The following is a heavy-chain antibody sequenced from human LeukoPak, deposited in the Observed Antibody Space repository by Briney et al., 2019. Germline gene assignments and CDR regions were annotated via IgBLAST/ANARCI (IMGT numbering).Heavy chain of an antibody. CDR1: GYSISSGYY. D-gene: IGHD6-13*01. J-gene: IGHJ3*02. V-gene: IGHV4-38-2*02. CDR3: ARVSSSYEDI. Sequence: PSETLSLTCTVSGYSISSGYYWGWIRQPPGKGLEWIGSIYHSGSTYYNPSLKSRVTISVDTSKNQFSLKLSSVTAADTAVYYCARVSSSYEDIWGQGTMVTVSS. CDR2: IYHSGST.